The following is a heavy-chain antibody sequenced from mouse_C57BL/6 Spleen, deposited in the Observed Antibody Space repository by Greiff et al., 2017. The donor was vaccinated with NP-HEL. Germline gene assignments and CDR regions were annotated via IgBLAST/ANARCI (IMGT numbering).Heavy chain of an antibody. CDR2: IDPETGGT. Sequence: VQLQESGAELVRPGASVTLSCKASGYTFTDYEMHWVKQTPVHGLEWIGAIDPETGGTAYNQKFKGKAILTADKSSSTAYMELRSLTSEDSAVYYGTRGSTVVATGGYFDVWGTGTTVTVCS. J-gene: IGHJ1*03. CDR3: TRGSTVVATGGYFDV. V-gene: IGHV1-15*01. CDR1: GYTFTDYE. D-gene: IGHD1-1*01.